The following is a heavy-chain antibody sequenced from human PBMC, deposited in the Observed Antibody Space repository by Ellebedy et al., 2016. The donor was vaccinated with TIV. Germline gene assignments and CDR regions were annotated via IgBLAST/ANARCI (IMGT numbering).Heavy chain of an antibody. CDR3: ARERDNYGDSAYYIDY. D-gene: IGHD4-17*01. V-gene: IGHV1-18*01. J-gene: IGHJ4*02. CDR1: GYRVTAYR. CDR2: INTDKGNT. Sequence: ASVKVSCXTSGYRVTAYRIVWVRQAPGQGLEWMGWINTDKGNTNYAQKFQGRVTLTTDTSSRTVFMELTSLRSDDTAVYYCARERDNYGDSAYYIDYWGQGTLVSV.